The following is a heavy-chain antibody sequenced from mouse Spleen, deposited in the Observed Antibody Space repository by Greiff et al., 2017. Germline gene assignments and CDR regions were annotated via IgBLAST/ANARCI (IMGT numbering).Heavy chain of an antibody. Sequence: QVQLQQPGAELVGPGSSVKLSCKASGYTFTSYWMHWVKQRPIQGLEWIGNIDPSDSETHYNQKFKDKATLTVDKSSSTAYMQLSSLTPEDSAVYYCARWRGNYYFDYWGQGTTLTVSS. CDR3: ARWRGNYYFDY. CDR2: IDPSDSET. J-gene: IGHJ2*01. V-gene: IGHV1-52*01. D-gene: IGHD2-1*01. CDR1: GYTFTSYW.